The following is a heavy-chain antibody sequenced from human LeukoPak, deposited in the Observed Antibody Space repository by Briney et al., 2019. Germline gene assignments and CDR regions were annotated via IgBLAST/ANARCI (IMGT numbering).Heavy chain of an antibody. CDR3: ARRGRYYDFWSGYPSDY. D-gene: IGHD3-3*01. CDR2: IYYSGGT. CDR1: GGSISSSSYY. Sequence: SETLSLTCTVSGGSISSSSYYWGWIRQPPGKGLEWIGSIYYSGGTYYNPSLKSRVTISVDTSKNQFSLKLSSVTAADTAVYYCARRGRYYDFWSGYPSDYWGQGTLVTVSS. J-gene: IGHJ4*02. V-gene: IGHV4-39*01.